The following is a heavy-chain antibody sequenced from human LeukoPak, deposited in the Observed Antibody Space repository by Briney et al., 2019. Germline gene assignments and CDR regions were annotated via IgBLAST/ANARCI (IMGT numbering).Heavy chain of an antibody. V-gene: IGHV4-34*01. Sequence: SETLSLTCAVYGGSFSGYYWSWIRQPPGKGLEWIGEINHSGSTNYNPSLKSRVTISVDTPKNQFSLKLSSVTAADTAVYYCARGNSNYVGNWFDPWGQGTLVTVSS. CDR1: GGSFSGYY. D-gene: IGHD4-11*01. CDR3: ARGNSNYVGNWFDP. J-gene: IGHJ5*02. CDR2: INHSGST.